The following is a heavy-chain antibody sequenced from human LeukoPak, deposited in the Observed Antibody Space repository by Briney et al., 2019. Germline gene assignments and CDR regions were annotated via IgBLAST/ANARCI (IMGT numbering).Heavy chain of an antibody. Sequence: SETLALTCTVSGGSISSYYWSWIRQPPGKGLEWIGYIYYSGSNKYNPSLKSRVTIPVDTPKTQFYRKLSSVTAADTAVYYCASQRSGYYLGWFDPWGQGTLVTVSS. J-gene: IGHJ5*02. CDR2: IYYSGSN. CDR1: GGSISSYY. CDR3: ASQRSGYYLGWFDP. D-gene: IGHD3-22*01. V-gene: IGHV4-59*01.